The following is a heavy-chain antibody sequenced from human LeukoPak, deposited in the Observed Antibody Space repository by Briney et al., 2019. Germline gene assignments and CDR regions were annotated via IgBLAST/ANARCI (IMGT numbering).Heavy chain of an antibody. Sequence: PSETLSLTCTVSGGSISSYYWSWIRQPAGMGLEWIGRIYTSGSTNYNPSLKSRVTMSIDTSKNQFSLKLSSVTAADTAVYYCASGSQDAFDIWGQGTMVTVSS. CDR3: ASGSQDAFDI. CDR1: GGSISSYY. J-gene: IGHJ3*02. CDR2: IYTSGST. V-gene: IGHV4-4*07. D-gene: IGHD1-26*01.